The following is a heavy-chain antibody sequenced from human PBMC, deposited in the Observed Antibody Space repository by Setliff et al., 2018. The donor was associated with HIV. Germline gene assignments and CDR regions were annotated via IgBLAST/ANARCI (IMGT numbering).Heavy chain of an antibody. V-gene: IGHV4-38-2*01. CDR1: GYSISSGYY. J-gene: IGHJ6*04. CDR3: ARLDSHGGDEY. CDR2: IYHSGST. D-gene: IGHD5-18*01. Sequence: LSLTCAVSGYSISSGYYWGWIRQPPGKGLEWIGSIYHSGSTYYNPSLKSRVTISVDTSKNQFSLKLSSVTAADTAVYYCARLDSHGGDEYWGKGTTVTVSS.